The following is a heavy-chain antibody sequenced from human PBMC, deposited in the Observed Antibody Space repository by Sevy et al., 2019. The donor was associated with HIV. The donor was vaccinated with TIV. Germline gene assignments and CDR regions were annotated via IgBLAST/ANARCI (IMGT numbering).Heavy chain of an antibody. D-gene: IGHD3-10*01. V-gene: IGHV1-18*01. J-gene: IGHJ4*02. CDR2: ISAYIGTT. CDR3: ARDSPYYNGAGSPVLLFDL. CDR1: GYTFTTYG. Sequence: ASVKVSCTASGYTFTTYGISWVRQAPGQGLEWMGWISAYIGTTQYAQKFQGRVTMTTDTSTNTAYMDVRSLTSDDTAVYFCARDSPYYNGAGSPVLLFDLWGQGTLVTGSS.